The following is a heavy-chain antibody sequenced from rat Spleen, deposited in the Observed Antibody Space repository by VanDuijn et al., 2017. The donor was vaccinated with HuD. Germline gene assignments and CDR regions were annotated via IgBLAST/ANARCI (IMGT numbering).Heavy chain of an antibody. V-gene: IGHV5-58*01. CDR3: TTDNNNYGFDY. J-gene: IGHJ2*01. Sequence: EVQLVESGGGLVQPGGSLQLSCVASGFTFSGYWMYWIRQAPGEGLEWISFISPDGGSTYYPDSVKGRFTISRDNAENTVYLQMDSLRSEDTATYYCTTDNNNYGFDYWGQGVMVTVSS. CDR1: GFTFSGYW. D-gene: IGHD1-10*01. CDR2: ISPDGGST.